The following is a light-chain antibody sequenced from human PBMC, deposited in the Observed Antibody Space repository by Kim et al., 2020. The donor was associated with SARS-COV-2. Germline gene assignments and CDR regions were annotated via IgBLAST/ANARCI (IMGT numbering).Light chain of an antibody. CDR1: SSDVGGYNS. CDR3: SSYTSTTLYV. CDR2: DVS. J-gene: IGLJ1*01. Sequence: LTQPASVSGSPGQSITISCTGTSSDVGGYNSVSWYQQHPGKAPKLIIYDVSDRPSGVSNRFSGSKSGNTASLTISGLQAEDVADYYCSSYTSTTLYVFGTGTKVTVL. V-gene: IGLV2-14*03.